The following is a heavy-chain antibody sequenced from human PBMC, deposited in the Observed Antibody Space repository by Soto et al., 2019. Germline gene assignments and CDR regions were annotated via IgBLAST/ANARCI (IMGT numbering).Heavy chain of an antibody. V-gene: IGHV1-69*13. CDR2: IIPIFGTA. CDR3: ARGGGTRRTYYYDSSGYYQFDY. J-gene: IGHJ4*02. Sequence: SVKVSCKASGGTFSSYAISWVRQAPGQGLEWMGGIIPIFGTANYAQKFQGRVTITADESTSTAYMELSSLRSEDTAVYYCARGGGTRRTYYYDSSGYYQFDYPGQGTRVTVSS. D-gene: IGHD3-22*01. CDR1: GGTFSSYA.